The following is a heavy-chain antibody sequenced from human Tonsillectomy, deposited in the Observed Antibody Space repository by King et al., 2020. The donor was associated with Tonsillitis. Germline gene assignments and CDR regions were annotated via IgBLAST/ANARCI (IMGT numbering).Heavy chain of an antibody. D-gene: IGHD3-3*01. V-gene: IGHV1-69*01. CDR2: LTPVLGTM. CDR1: GGTFSNYA. Sequence: QLVQSGAEVKKPGSSVKISCKASGGTFSNYAFSWVRQAPGQGLEWMGGLTPVLGTMKYPQKFQGRVTITADGSTSTAYMELSSLRSQDTAVYYCASFECGSVYSTKNYNHFFMNVWGKGTTVTVSS. J-gene: IGHJ6*03. CDR3: ASFECGSVYSTKNYNHFFMNV.